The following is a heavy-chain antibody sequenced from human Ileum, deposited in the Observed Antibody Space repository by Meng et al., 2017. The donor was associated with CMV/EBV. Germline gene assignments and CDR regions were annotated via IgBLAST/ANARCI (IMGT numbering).Heavy chain of an antibody. D-gene: IGHD6-6*01. V-gene: IGHV3-23*01. J-gene: IGHJ4*02. Sequence: GESLKISCVDSGFTFSSFWMNWVRQAPGKGLEWVSAISGSGTTTYYADSVKGRFTISRDNSKSTLYLQMNSLRGEDTAVHYCASFSGYSSSSEFGCWGQGTLVTVSS. CDR3: ASFSGYSSSSEFGC. CDR1: GFTFSSFW. CDR2: ISGSGTTT.